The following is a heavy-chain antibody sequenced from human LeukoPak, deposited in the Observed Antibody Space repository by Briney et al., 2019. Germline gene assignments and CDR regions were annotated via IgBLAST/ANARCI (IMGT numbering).Heavy chain of an antibody. J-gene: IGHJ4*02. Sequence: GGSLRLSCTGSGFTFGDYAMSWVRQAPGTGLEWVGFIRPKAYGGTTEYAASVKGRFTISRDDSKSVAYLQMNSLKTEDTGVYYCTRDPQIGYWGQGTLVTVSS. CDR1: GFTFGDYA. V-gene: IGHV3-49*04. CDR2: IRPKAYGGTT. CDR3: TRDPQIGY.